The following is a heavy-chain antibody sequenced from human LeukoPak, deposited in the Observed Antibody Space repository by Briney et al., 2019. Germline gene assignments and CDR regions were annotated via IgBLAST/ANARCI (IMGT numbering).Heavy chain of an antibody. CDR3: ARDHSSGLYNWFDP. D-gene: IGHD3-22*01. V-gene: IGHV3-64*01. J-gene: IGHJ5*02. CDR1: GFTFSSYA. CDR2: ISSNGGST. Sequence: GGSLRLSCAASGFTFSSYAMHWVRQAPGKGLEYVSAISSNGGSTYYANSVKGRFTISRDNSKNTLYLQMGSLRAEDMAVYYCARDHSSGLYNWFDPWGQGTLVTVSS.